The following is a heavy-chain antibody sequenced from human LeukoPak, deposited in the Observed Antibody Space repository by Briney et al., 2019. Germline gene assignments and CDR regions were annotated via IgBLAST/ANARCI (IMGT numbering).Heavy chain of an antibody. V-gene: IGHV3-74*01. CDR3: ARAVVVVAGRGAFDI. Sequence: GGSLRLSCAASGFTFSSYWMHWVRQAPGKGLVWVSRINSDGSSTSYADSVKGRFTTSRDNAKNTLYLQMNSLRAEDTAVYYCARAVVVVAGRGAFDIWGQGTMVTVSS. D-gene: IGHD2-21*01. CDR2: INSDGSST. J-gene: IGHJ3*02. CDR1: GFTFSSYW.